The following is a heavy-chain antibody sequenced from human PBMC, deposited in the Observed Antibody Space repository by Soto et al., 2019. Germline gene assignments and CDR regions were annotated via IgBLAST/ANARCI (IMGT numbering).Heavy chain of an antibody. J-gene: IGHJ6*02. V-gene: IGHV1-18*01. Sequence: QVQLVQSGAEVKKPGASVKVSCKASGYTFTSHGISWVRQATGQGLEWMGWISAYNGNTNYAQKLQGRVTMNTDTSTSKAYMGLRSLRSDETAVYYCARDGALGENYYSYGMDVWGQGTTVTVSS. D-gene: IGHD3-16*01. CDR3: ARDGALGENYYSYGMDV. CDR1: GYTFTSHG. CDR2: ISAYNGNT.